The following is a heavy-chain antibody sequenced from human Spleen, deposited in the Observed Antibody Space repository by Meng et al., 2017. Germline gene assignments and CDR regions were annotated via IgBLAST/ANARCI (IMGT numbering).Heavy chain of an antibody. CDR1: GAAFSDYY. J-gene: IGHJ4*02. Sequence: HVQHQPWGGGLLKPSATLPFPYVVYGAAFSDYYWGWIRQPPGKGLEWIGELNHSGSTNYNPSLKSRVTISVDKSKNQFSLKLSSVTAADTAVYYCARGPTTMAHDFDYWGQGTLVTVSS. CDR3: ARGPTTMAHDFDY. CDR2: LNHSGST. V-gene: IGHV4-34*01. D-gene: IGHD4-11*01.